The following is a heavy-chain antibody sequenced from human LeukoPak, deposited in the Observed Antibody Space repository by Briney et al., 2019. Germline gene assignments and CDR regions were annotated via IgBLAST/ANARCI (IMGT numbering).Heavy chain of an antibody. J-gene: IGHJ3*01. D-gene: IGHD1-26*01. CDR3: AKVQSDIVGAVFFSFDV. CDR2: ITGSGGDT. V-gene: IGHV3-23*01. CDR1: GFTFHKFA. Sequence: PGGSLRLSCVASGFTFHKFAMTWVRQAPGKGLEWVSTITGSGGDTYIADSVKGRFTISRDNSKNSLYLQMNSLRVEDTAVYYCAKVQSDIVGAVFFSFDVWGQGTMVSVSS.